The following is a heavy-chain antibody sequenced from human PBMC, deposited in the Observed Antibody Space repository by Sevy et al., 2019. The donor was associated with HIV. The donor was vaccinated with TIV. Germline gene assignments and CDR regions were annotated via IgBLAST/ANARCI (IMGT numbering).Heavy chain of an antibody. CDR3: ARDRRDEYSSSWYGEGAFDI. J-gene: IGHJ3*02. CDR2: ISYDGSNK. CDR1: GFTFSSYA. D-gene: IGHD6-13*01. V-gene: IGHV3-30-3*01. Sequence: GGSLRLSCAASGFTFSSYAMHWVRQAPGKGLEWVAVISYDGSNKYYADSVKGRFTISRDNSKNMLYLQMNSLRAEDTAVYYCARDRRDEYSSSWYGEGAFDIWGQGTMVTVSS.